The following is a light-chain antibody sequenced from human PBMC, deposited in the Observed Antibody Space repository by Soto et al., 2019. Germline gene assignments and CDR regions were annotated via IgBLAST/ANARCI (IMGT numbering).Light chain of an antibody. Sequence: QSVLTQPPSASGTPGQRVTISCSGSSSNIGRNSVNWYQQLPGTAPKLLSYSNNQRPSGVPDRFSGSKSGTSASLAISGLQSEDEADYYCAAWDDSLNDYVFGTGTKVTVL. J-gene: IGLJ1*01. CDR1: SSNIGRNS. CDR3: AAWDDSLNDYV. CDR2: SNN. V-gene: IGLV1-44*01.